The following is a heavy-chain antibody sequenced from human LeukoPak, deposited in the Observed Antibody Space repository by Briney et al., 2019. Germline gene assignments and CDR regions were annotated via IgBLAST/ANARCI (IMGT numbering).Heavy chain of an antibody. D-gene: IGHD6-19*01. V-gene: IGHV3-30*03. CDR1: GFTFSSYG. CDR2: ISYDGSNK. CDR3: VVCTSYSSGWWESYFDY. Sequence: GGSLRLSCAASGFTFSSYGMHWVRQAPGKGLEWVAVISYDGSNKYFADSVKGRFTISRDNSKNTLYLQMNSLRAEDTAVYYSVVCTSYSSGWWESYFDYWGQGTLVTVSS. J-gene: IGHJ4*02.